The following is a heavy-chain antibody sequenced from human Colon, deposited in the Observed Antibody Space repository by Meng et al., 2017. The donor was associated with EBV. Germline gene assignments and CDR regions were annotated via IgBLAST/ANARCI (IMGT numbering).Heavy chain of an antibody. CDR2: IYYSGST. Sequence: QARRQASGPGLVKPSSALSLTCTVSGGSIGSYYWSWIRQPPGKGLEWIGYIYYSGSTNYNPSLKSRVTISVDTSKNQFSLKLSSVTAADTAVYYCARHFINWFDPWGQGTLVTVSS. CDR3: ARHFINWFDP. V-gene: IGHV4-59*08. J-gene: IGHJ5*02. CDR1: GGSIGSYY.